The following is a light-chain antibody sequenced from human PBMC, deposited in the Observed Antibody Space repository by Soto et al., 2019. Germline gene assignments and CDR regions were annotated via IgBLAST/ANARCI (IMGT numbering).Light chain of an antibody. Sequence: QSALTQPRSVSGSPGQSVTISCTGTSSVVGGYNYVSWYQHHPGKAPKLMIYDVTKRPSGVRDRFSASKSGNTASLTISGLQAEDEADYYCCSYAGSYTYVFGTGTKVTVL. CDR3: CSYAGSYTYV. CDR1: SSVVGGYNY. CDR2: DVT. V-gene: IGLV2-11*01. J-gene: IGLJ1*01.